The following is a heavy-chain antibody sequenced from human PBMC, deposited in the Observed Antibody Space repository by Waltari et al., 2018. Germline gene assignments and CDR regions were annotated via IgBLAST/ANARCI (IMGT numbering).Heavy chain of an antibody. D-gene: IGHD3-3*02. CDR2: ISHSGDT. CDR3: AGRGAKMFSI. J-gene: IGHJ4*02. V-gene: IGHV4-4*01. Sequence: VQLVESGGALVQPGGSLRLSCAAPGFTFSNYWRNWVRQAPGRGLEWIGYISHSGDTDYSPSLRSRLTLSVDTSKNQFSLKLNSVTAADTGVYFCAGRGAKMFSIWGRGTLVTVSS. CDR1: GFTFSNYW.